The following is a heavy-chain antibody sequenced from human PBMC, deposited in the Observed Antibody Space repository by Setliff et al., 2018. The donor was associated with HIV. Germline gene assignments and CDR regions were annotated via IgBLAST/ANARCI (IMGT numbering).Heavy chain of an antibody. CDR2: IYYTGTT. CDR3: ARVQMAYAAFDV. V-gene: IGHV4-59*11. D-gene: IGHD4-17*01. J-gene: IGHJ3*01. CDR1: GGSISSHY. Sequence: ASETLSLTCTVSGVSGGSISSHYWNWIRQPPGKGLEWIGYIYYTGTTKNNPSLKSRVTMSIDTSKNQFSLKLSSVTAADTAVYYCARVQMAYAAFDVWGQGTMVTVSS.